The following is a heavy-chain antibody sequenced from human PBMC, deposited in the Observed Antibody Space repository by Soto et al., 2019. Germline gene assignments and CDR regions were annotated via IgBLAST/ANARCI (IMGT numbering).Heavy chain of an antibody. J-gene: IGHJ4*02. D-gene: IGHD5-18*01. V-gene: IGHV4-61*01. CDR2: VFYSGSD. CDR3: ARGRGYGYGIDY. CDR1: GGSVSSGNHY. Sequence: QVQLQESGPGLVKPSETLSLTCTASGGSVSSGNHYWSWIRQPPGKELEFIAYVFYSGSDNYNPSQKSRVTTSIDTSKNQFSLNLRSVTAADTAVYYCARGRGYGYGIDYWGQGALVTVSS.